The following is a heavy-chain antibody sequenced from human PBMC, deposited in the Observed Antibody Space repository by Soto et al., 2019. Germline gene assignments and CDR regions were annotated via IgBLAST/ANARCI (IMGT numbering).Heavy chain of an antibody. CDR2: FDPEDGET. V-gene: IGHV1-24*01. CDR3: XXXXXXXSDAFDI. Sequence: QVQLVQSGAEVKKPGASVKVSCKVSGYTLTELSMHWVRQAXGKGLEWMGGFDPEDGETIYAQKFQGRVTMTEDTSTDTAYMELSSLRSEXTAVXXXXXXXXXXSDAFDIWGQGTMVTVSS. J-gene: IGHJ3*02. CDR1: GYTLTELS.